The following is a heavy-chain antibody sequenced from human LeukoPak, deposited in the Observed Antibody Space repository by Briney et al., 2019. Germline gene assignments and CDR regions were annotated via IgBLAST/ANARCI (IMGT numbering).Heavy chain of an antibody. CDR3: ARDSSTSSWYRYYYGMDV. Sequence: SETLSLTCTVSGGSISSSSYYWGWIRQPPGKGLEWIGSIYYSGSTNYNPSLKSRVTMSVDTSKNQFSLKLSSVTAADTAVYYCARDSSTSSWYRYYYGMDVWGQGTTVTVSS. CDR1: GGSISSSSYY. J-gene: IGHJ6*02. D-gene: IGHD6-13*01. CDR2: IYYSGST. V-gene: IGHV4-39*07.